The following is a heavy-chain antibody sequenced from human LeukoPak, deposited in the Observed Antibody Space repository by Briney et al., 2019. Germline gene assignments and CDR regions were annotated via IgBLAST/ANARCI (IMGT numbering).Heavy chain of an antibody. CDR3: ARSLSGKALGAFDI. D-gene: IGHD6-25*01. CDR1: GFTLSNYW. Sequence: GGSLRLSCAASGFTLSNYWMTWVRQAPGKGLEWVANIKQDGSEKYYVDSVKGRFTISRDNAKNSLYLQMNSLRAEDTAVYYCARSLSGKALGAFDIWGQGTMVTVSS. CDR2: IKQDGSEK. J-gene: IGHJ3*02. V-gene: IGHV3-7*01.